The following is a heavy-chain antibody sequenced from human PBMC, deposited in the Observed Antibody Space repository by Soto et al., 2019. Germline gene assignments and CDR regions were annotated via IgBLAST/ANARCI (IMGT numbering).Heavy chain of an antibody. Sequence: SETLSRTCAVYGGSFSGYYWTWIRQPPGTGLEWIGEINHSGSTNYNPSLKSRVTISVDTSKNQFSLKLTSVTAADTAVYYCAGGGVRGVITRTRDYYGMDVWGQGTTVTVSS. CDR1: GGSFSGYY. D-gene: IGHD3-10*01. J-gene: IGHJ6*02. V-gene: IGHV4-34*01. CDR2: INHSGST. CDR3: AGGGVRGVITRTRDYYGMDV.